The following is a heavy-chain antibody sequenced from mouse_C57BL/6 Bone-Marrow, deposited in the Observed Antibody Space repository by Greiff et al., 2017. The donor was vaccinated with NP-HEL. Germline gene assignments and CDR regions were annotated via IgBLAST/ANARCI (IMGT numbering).Heavy chain of an antibody. V-gene: IGHV1-59*01. Sequence: QVQLQQPGAELVRPGTSVKLSCKASGYTFTSYCMHWVKQRPGQGLEWIGVIDPSDSYTNYNQKFKGKATLTVDTSSSTAYMQLSSLTSEASAVYYCARVSTMVRWIAYWGQGTLVTVSA. CDR1: GYTFTSYC. J-gene: IGHJ3*01. CDR3: ARVSTMVRWIAY. CDR2: IDPSDSYT. D-gene: IGHD2-2*01.